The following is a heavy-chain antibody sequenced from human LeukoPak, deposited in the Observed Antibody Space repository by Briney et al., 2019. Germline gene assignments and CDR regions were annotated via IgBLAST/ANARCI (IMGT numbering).Heavy chain of an antibody. J-gene: IGHJ4*02. CDR2: ISSSSSYI. CDR1: GFTFSSYS. Sequence: GGSLRLSCAASGFTFSSYSMNWVRQAPGQGLDWVSSISSSSSYIYYADSVMGRFIISRDNAKNSLYLQMNSLRAEDTAVYYCARDPYSGLFDYWGQGTLVTVSS. CDR3: ARDPYSGLFDY. D-gene: IGHD4-11*01. V-gene: IGHV3-21*01.